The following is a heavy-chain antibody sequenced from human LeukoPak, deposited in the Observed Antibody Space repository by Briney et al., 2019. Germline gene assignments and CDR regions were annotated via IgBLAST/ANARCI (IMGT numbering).Heavy chain of an antibody. J-gene: IGHJ4*02. CDR3: AKADIYGSGSYPN. V-gene: IGHV3-23*01. CDR1: GFTLSSYA. D-gene: IGHD3-10*01. Sequence: GGSLRLSCAASGFTLSSYAMSWVRQAPGKGLEWVSAISGSGGSTYYADSVKGRFTISRDNSKNTLYLQMNSLRAEDTAVYYCAKADIYGSGSYPNWGQGTLVTVSS. CDR2: ISGSGGST.